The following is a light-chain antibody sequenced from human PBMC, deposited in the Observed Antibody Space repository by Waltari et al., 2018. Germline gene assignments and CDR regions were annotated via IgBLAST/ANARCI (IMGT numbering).Light chain of an antibody. CDR3: QSADTTTVV. CDR1: ALPKYF. J-gene: IGLJ3*02. Sequence: SFELTQARSVSVSPGQTAKITCSGDALPKYFTSWYQQKTGQAPVLRIYKDNERPAGITERFSGSSSGTVVTLTISDVQAEDEADYYCQSADTTTVVFGGGTKLSVL. CDR2: KDN. V-gene: IGLV3-25*03.